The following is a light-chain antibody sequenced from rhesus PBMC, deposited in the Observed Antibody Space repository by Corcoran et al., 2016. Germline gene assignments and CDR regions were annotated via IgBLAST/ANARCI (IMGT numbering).Light chain of an antibody. CDR2: LVS. CDR3: MQALRSPWT. Sequence: DIVMIQTPLSLPVTLGEPASISCRSSQSLVYSDGNTYLYWYLQKPGQSPQLLMYLVSKRASGVPDKVRCRGSGTDVTRKISRVEAEDVGVYYCMQALRSPWTFGQGTKVEIK. J-gene: IGKJ1*01. CDR1: QSLVYSDGNTY. V-gene: IGKV2-82*03.